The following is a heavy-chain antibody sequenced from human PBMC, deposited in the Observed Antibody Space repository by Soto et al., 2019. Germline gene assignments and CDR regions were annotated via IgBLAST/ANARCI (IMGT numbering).Heavy chain of an antibody. CDR2: IYYSGST. Sequence: SETLSLTCTVSGDSISSYYWSWIRQPPGKGLEWIGYIYYSGSTNYNPSLKSRVTISVDTSKNQFSLKLSSVTAADTAVYYCAREGGTIRGFDYWGQGTLVTVSS. CDR3: AREGGTIRGFDY. CDR1: GDSISSYY. J-gene: IGHJ4*02. D-gene: IGHD2-8*01. V-gene: IGHV4-59*01.